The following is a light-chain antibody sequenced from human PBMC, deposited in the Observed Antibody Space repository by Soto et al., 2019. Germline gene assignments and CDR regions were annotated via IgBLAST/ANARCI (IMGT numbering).Light chain of an antibody. Sequence: QSALTQPPSASGSPGQSVTISCTGTSSDVGGYKYVSWYQQFPGKAPKLIIYEINKRPSGVPDRFSGSKSGNTASLTVSGLQAEDEADYYCSSYAGNNIWVFGGGTQLTVL. CDR2: EIN. CDR1: SSDVGGYKY. CDR3: SSYAGNNIWV. J-gene: IGLJ3*02. V-gene: IGLV2-8*01.